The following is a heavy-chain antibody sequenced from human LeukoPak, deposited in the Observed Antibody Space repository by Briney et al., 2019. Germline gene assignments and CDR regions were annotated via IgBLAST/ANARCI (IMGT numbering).Heavy chain of an antibody. V-gene: IGHV3-11*04. CDR2: ISRSGSTK. CDR1: GFTFSDYN. Sequence: PGGSLRLSCAASGFTFSDYNMRWIRQAPGKGLEWVSSISRSGSTKYYADSVKGRFTISRDNSKNTLYLQMNSLRAEDTAVYYCADSGSTWYWGQGTLVTVSS. CDR3: ADSGSTWY. J-gene: IGHJ4*02. D-gene: IGHD1-26*01.